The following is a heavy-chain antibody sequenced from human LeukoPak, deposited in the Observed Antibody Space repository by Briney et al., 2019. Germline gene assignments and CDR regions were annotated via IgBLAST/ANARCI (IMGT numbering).Heavy chain of an antibody. CDR1: GFTFSSYS. Sequence: PGGSLRLSCAASGFTFSSYSMNWVRQAPGKGLEWVSCISSSSSTIYYADSVKGRFTISRDNAKNSLYLQMNSLRAEDTAVYYCAREVPEGSSGHYYYYYGMDVWGQGTTVTVSS. J-gene: IGHJ6*02. V-gene: IGHV3-48*01. CDR3: AREVPEGSSGHYYYYYGMDV. D-gene: IGHD6-19*01. CDR2: ISSSSSTI.